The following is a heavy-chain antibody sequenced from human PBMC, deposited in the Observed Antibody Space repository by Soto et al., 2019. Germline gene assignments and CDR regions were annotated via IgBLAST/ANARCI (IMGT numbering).Heavy chain of an antibody. CDR1: GYSISSGYY. J-gene: IGHJ3*02. D-gene: IGHD3-22*01. CDR3: ARADSFDAFDI. V-gene: IGHV4-38-2*01. Sequence: SETLSLTCAVSGYSISSGYYWGWIRQPPGKGLEWIGSIYHSGSTYYNPSLKSRVTISVDTSKNQFSLKLSSVTAADTAVYYCARADSFDAFDIWGQGTMVTFSS. CDR2: IYHSGST.